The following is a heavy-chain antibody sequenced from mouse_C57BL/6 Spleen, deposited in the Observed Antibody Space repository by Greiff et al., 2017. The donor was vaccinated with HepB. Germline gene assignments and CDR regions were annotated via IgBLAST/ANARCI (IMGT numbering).Heavy chain of an antibody. V-gene: IGHV1-5*01. CDR3: TRDTVVAHFDY. CDR1: GYTFTSYW. D-gene: IGHD1-1*01. J-gene: IGHJ2*01. Sequence: VQLQQSGTVLARPGASVKMSCKTSGYTFTSYWMHWVKQRPGQGLEWIGAIYPGNSDTSYTQKFKGKAKLTAVTSASTAYMELSSLTNEDSAVYYCTRDTVVAHFDYWGQGTTLTVSS. CDR2: IYPGNSDT.